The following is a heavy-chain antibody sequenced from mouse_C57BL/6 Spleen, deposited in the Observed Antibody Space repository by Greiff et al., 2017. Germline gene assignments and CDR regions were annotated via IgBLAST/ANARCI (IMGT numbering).Heavy chain of an antibody. V-gene: IGHV1-64*01. CDR3: ASSEALDY. CDR1: GYTFTSYW. CDR2: IHPTSGST. Sequence: VQLQQPGAELVKPGASVKLSCKASGYTFTSYWMHWVKQRPIQGLEWIGMIHPTSGSTNYNQKFKSKATLTVDKSSSTAYMQLSSLTSEDSAVYYCASSEALDYWGQGTSVTVSS. J-gene: IGHJ4*01.